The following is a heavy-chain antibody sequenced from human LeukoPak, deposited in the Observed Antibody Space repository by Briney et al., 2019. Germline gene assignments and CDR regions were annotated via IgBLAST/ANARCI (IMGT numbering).Heavy chain of an antibody. CDR1: GGSISSGGYS. J-gene: IGHJ3*02. D-gene: IGHD5-12*01. CDR2: IYHSGST. CDR3: ARGWISRGFTFDI. V-gene: IGHV4-30-2*01. Sequence: KPSETLSLTCAVSGGSISSGGYSWSWIRQPPGKGLEWIGYIYHSGSTYYNPYLKSRVTISVDRSKNQFSLKLSSVTAADTAVYYCARGWISRGFTFDIWGQGTMVTVSS.